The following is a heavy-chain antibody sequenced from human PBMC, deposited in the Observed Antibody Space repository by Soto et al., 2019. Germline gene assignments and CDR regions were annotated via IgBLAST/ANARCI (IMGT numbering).Heavy chain of an antibody. D-gene: IGHD3-10*01. Sequence: QVQLVQSGAEVKKPGSSVKVPCKASGGTFSSYAISWVRQAPGQGLEWMGGIIPIFGTANYAQKFQGRVTITADESTSTAYRELSSLGSEDTAVYYCASVWFGELLEYYFDYWGQGTLVTVSS. V-gene: IGHV1-69*01. CDR3: ASVWFGELLEYYFDY. CDR2: IIPIFGTA. J-gene: IGHJ4*02. CDR1: GGTFSSYA.